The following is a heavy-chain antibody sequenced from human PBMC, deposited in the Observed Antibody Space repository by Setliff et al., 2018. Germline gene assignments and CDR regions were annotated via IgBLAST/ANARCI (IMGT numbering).Heavy chain of an antibody. J-gene: IGHJ4*01. Sequence: ASVKVSCKASGYTLTELSMHWVRQAPGKGLEWMGGFDPEDGETIYAQKFLGRVTMTEDTSTDTAYMELSSLRSEDTAAYYCATKDYDTSGYYRPFGFWGQGTLVTVSS. CDR1: GYTLTELS. CDR3: ATKDYDTSGYYRPFGF. V-gene: IGHV1-24*01. D-gene: IGHD3-22*01. CDR2: FDPEDGET.